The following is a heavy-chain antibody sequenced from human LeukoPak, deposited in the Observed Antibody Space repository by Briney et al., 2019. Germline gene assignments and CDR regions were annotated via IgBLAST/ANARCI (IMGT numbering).Heavy chain of an antibody. J-gene: IGHJ4*02. V-gene: IGHV3-30*03. D-gene: IGHD3-16*01. CDR1: GFTFITYG. CDR2: ISYDGSNK. Sequence: GGSLRLSCAASGFTFITYGMHWVRQAPGKGLEWVAVISYDGSNKYYADSMKGRFTISRDNSKNTLYLQMNSLRAEDTAVYYCASNRLSGYDPSPFDYWGQGTLVTVSS. CDR3: ASNRLSGYDPSPFDY.